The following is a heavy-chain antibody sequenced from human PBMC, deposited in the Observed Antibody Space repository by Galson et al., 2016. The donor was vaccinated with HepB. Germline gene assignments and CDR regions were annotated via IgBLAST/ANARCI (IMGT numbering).Heavy chain of an antibody. D-gene: IGHD3-9*01. CDR1: GFSITGYS. J-gene: IGHJ6*04. V-gene: IGHV3-21*01. CDR3: ALRDFVPSYYAMDV. Sequence: SLRLSCAASGFSITGYSINWVRQAPVKGLEWVLTITSSSSYKYYADSPKGRFTISRDDAKNSLYLQMNNLRVEDTAVYYCALRDFVPSYYAMDVWGKGTTVIVSS. CDR2: ITSSSSYK.